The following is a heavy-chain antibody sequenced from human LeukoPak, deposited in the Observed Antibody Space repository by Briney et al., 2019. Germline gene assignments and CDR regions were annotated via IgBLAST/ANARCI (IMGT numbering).Heavy chain of an antibody. Sequence: PGRSLRLSCAASGFTFDDYAMHWVRQAPGKGLEWVSGISWNSGSIGYADSVKGRFTISRDNAKNSLYLQMNSLRAEDTALYYCAKDSGGGYYEEVNWFDPWGQGTLVTVSS. CDR3: AKDSGGGYYEEVNWFDP. CDR2: ISWNSGSI. V-gene: IGHV3-9*01. J-gene: IGHJ5*02. D-gene: IGHD3-22*01. CDR1: GFTFDDYA.